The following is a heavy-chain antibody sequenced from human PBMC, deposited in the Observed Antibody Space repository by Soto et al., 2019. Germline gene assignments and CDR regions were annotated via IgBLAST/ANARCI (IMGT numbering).Heavy chain of an antibody. D-gene: IGHD2-21*02. J-gene: IGHJ4*02. V-gene: IGHV1-18*01. CDR3: ARDHNGDYSSDY. CDR2: ISAYNGNT. Sequence: ASVKVSCKASGYTFTSYGISWVRQAPGQGLEWMGWISAYNGNTNYAQKPQGRVTMTTDTSTSTAYMELRSLRSDDTAVYYCARDHNGDYSSDYWGQGTLVTVSS. CDR1: GYTFTSYG.